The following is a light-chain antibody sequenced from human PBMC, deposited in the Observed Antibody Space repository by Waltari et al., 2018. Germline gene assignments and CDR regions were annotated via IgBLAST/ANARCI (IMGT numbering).Light chain of an antibody. CDR2: EDI. J-gene: IGLJ3*02. Sequence: NFLLTQPRSVSASPGKTVTISCTRTGGSIANNYVQWYQQRPGSAPTTVIFEDIQRPSGVPARFSGSVDRSSNSASLTISGLQVEDEAVYYFQSYDPNPWVFGGGTQLTVL. CDR3: QSYDPNPWV. CDR1: GGSIANNY. V-gene: IGLV6-57*03.